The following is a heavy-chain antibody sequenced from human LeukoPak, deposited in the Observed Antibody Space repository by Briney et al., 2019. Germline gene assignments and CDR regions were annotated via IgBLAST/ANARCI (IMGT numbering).Heavy chain of an antibody. J-gene: IGHJ3*02. V-gene: IGHV4-38-2*02. CDR2: IYHSGST. D-gene: IGHD6-19*01. Sequence: SETLSLTCTVSGFSISSGYYWGWIRQPPGKGLEWIRSIYHSGSTYYNPSLKSRVTISVDTSKNQFSLKLSSVTAADTAVYYCASPSTIGYSSAWYVLADAFDIWGQGTMVTVSS. CDR1: GFSISSGYY. CDR3: ASPSTIGYSSAWYVLADAFDI.